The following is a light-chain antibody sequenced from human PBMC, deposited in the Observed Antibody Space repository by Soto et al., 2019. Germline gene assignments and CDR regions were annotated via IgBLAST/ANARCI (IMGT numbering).Light chain of an antibody. V-gene: IGKV3-11*01. CDR3: QQRSNSELT. CDR2: DAS. CDR1: QSVSSY. Sequence: EIVLTQSPATLSLSPGERATLSCRASQSVSSYLAWYQQKPGQAPRLLIYDASNRATGIPARFSGSGSGTDFTLTISRLEPAEFSVYYCQQRSNSELTCGGGTKVEIK. J-gene: IGKJ4*01.